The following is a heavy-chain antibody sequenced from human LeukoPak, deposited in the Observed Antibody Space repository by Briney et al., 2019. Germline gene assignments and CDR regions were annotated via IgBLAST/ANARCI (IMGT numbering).Heavy chain of an antibody. V-gene: IGHV3-43*02. CDR2: ISGDGGST. J-gene: IGHJ4*02. D-gene: IGHD6-19*01. Sequence: GGSLRLSCAASGFTFDEYGMHWVRQAPGKGLEWVSLISGDGGSTFYADSVKGRLTISRDNSKNSLYLQMNRLRTEDTALYYCAKDQWQAGGFDYWGQGTLVTVSS. CDR1: GFTFDEYG. CDR3: AKDQWQAGGFDY.